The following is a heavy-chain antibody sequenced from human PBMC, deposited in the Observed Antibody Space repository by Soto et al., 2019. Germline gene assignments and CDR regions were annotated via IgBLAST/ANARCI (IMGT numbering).Heavy chain of an antibody. Sequence: GGSLILSCAASGFTFSSYGMHWVRQAPGKGLEWVAVISYDGSNKYYADSLKGRFTISRDNSKNTLYLQMNSLRAEDTAVYYCSLGTFPGVPLRFLEWLSYDYWGQGTLVTVSS. V-gene: IGHV3-30*03. D-gene: IGHD3-3*01. CDR2: ISYDGSNK. J-gene: IGHJ4*02. CDR1: GFTFSSYG. CDR3: SLGTFPGVPLRFLEWLSYDY.